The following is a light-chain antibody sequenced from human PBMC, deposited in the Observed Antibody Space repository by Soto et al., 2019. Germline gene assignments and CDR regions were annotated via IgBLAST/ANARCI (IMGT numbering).Light chain of an antibody. CDR2: GVS. J-gene: IGKJ5*01. Sequence: EIVMTQSPATLSVFPGERATLSCRASQSVSSKLAWYQQKPGQAPRLLIHGVSTRATGIPARFSGSGSGTEFTLTISSLQSEDFAVYYCQQYNSWPPITFGQGTRLEIK. CDR1: QSVSSK. V-gene: IGKV3D-15*01. CDR3: QQYNSWPPIT.